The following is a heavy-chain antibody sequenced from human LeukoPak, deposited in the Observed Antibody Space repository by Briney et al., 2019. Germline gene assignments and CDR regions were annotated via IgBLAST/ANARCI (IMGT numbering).Heavy chain of an antibody. D-gene: IGHD3-9*01. CDR3: AKVAFSPRYDILTGSGAFDI. Sequence: PGGSLRLSCAASGFTFSSYGMSWVRQAPGKGLEWVSAISGSGGSTYYADSVKGRFTISRDNSKNTLYLQMNSLRAEDTAVYYCAKVAFSPRYDILTGSGAFDIWGHGTMVTVSS. CDR1: GFTFSSYG. V-gene: IGHV3-23*01. J-gene: IGHJ3*02. CDR2: ISGSGGST.